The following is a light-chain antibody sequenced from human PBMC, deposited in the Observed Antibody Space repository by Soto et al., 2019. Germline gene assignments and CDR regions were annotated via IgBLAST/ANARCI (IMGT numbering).Light chain of an antibody. CDR3: QQYNSYPYT. Sequence: DIQMTQSPSSVSASVGDTVSITCRASQGINNWLAWYQQKPGKAPQLLIYAASSLQSGVPSRFSGSGFGTDFTLTITSLQPEDFATYYCQQYNSYPYTFGQGTKLEIK. CDR2: AAS. CDR1: QGINNW. J-gene: IGKJ2*01. V-gene: IGKV1D-16*01.